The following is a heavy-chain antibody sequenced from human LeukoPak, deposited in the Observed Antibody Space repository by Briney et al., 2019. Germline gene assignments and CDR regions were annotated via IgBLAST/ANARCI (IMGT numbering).Heavy chain of an antibody. CDR3: ARAAHYDILTGYYYYYYGMDV. CDR1: GFTFSSYW. Sequence: GGSLRLSCAASGFTFSSYWMSWVRQAPGKGLEWVANIKQDGSEKYYVDSVKGRFTISRDNAKNSLYLQMNSLRAEDTAVYYCARAAHYDILTGYYYYYYGMDVWAKGTTVTVSS. D-gene: IGHD3-9*01. CDR2: IKQDGSEK. V-gene: IGHV3-7*03. J-gene: IGHJ6*04.